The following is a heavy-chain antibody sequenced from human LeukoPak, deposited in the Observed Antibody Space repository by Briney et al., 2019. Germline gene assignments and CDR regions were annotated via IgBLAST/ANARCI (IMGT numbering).Heavy chain of an antibody. V-gene: IGHV1-8*02. CDR1: GYTFTSYD. CDR3: ARAGRERYSSSWYGPDYYGMDV. Sequence: ASVKVSCKASGYTFTSYDINWVRQATGQGLEWMGWMNPNSGDTGYAQKFQGRVTMTRNTSISTAYMELSSLRSEDTAVYYCARAGRERYSSSWYGPDYYGMDVWGQGTTVTVSS. CDR2: MNPNSGDT. J-gene: IGHJ6*02. D-gene: IGHD6-13*01.